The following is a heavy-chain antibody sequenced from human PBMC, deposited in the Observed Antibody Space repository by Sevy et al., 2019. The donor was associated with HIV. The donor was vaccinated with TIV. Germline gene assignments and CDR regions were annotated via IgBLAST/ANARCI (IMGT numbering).Heavy chain of an antibody. CDR1: GFTFSDYY. Sequence: GGSLRLSCAASGFTFSDYYMSWIRQAPGKGLEWVSYISSSGSTICYGNSVKRGFNISRDNANNSPYLQMNSLRAEDTAMYYCACGGLSFIVLVPAATMEEYDYWGQGTLVTVSS. CDR2: ISSSGSTI. D-gene: IGHD2-2*01. V-gene: IGHV3-11*01. CDR3: ACGGLSFIVLVPAATMEEYDY. J-gene: IGHJ4*02.